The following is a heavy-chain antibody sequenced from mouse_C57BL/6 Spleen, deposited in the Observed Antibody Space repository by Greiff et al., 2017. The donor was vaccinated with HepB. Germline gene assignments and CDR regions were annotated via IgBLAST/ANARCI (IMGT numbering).Heavy chain of an antibody. J-gene: IGHJ3*01. CDR3: TRRFYYGSSYPFAY. Sequence: QVQLQQSGAELVRPGASVKLSCKASGYTFTDYEMHCVKQTPVHGLDWIGAIDPETFGTDYNQKFKGKATLTAAKYSSTAYMELRSLTSEDSAVYYCTRRFYYGSSYPFAYWGQGTLITVSA. V-gene: IGHV1-23*01. CDR1: GYTFTDYE. CDR2: IDPETFGT. D-gene: IGHD1-1*01.